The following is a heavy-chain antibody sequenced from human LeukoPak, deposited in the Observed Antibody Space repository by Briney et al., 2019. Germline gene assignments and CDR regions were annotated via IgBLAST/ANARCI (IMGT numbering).Heavy chain of an antibody. CDR2: IYTSGST. CDR3: ARDMRTTRNKYYYSGMDV. V-gene: IGHV4-4*07. Sequence: SETLSLTCTVSGGSISSYYWSWIRQPAGKGLEWIGRIYTSGSTNYNPSLKSRVTMSVDTSKNQFSLKLSSVTAADTAVYYCARDMRTTRNKYYYSGMDVWGQGTTVTVSS. J-gene: IGHJ6*02. CDR1: GGSISSYY. D-gene: IGHD1-1*01.